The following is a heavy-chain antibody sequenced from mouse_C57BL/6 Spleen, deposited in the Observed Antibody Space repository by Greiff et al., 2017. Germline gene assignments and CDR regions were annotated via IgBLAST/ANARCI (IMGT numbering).Heavy chain of an antibody. Sequence: QVQLQQPGAELVMPGASVKLSCKASGYTFPSYWMHWVKQRPGQGLEWIGEIDPSDSYTNYNQKFKGKSTLTVDKSSSTSYMQLSSLTSEDSAGYYCARSSRGGAIDSWGQGTSVTVSS. CDR1: GYTFPSYW. V-gene: IGHV1-69*01. CDR3: ARSSRGGAIDS. CDR2: IDPSDSYT. J-gene: IGHJ4*01.